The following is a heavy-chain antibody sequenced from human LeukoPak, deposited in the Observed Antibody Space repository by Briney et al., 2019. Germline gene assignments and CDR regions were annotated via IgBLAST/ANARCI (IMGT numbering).Heavy chain of an antibody. D-gene: IGHD2-8*01. CDR3: AKKTSIGKYCTNGLCSPFDY. CDR2: ISDTGATT. V-gene: IGHV3-23*01. Sequence: GGSLRPSCAGSGFTFSSYAMSWVRQAPGKGLEWVSAISDTGATTYDADSVKGRFTISRDNSRSTLYLQMNSLRAEDTALYYCAKKTSIGKYCTNGLCSPFDYWGQGTLVTVSS. CDR1: GFTFSSYA. J-gene: IGHJ4*02.